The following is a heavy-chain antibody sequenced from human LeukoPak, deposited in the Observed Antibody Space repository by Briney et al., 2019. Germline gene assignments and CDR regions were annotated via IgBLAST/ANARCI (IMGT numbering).Heavy chain of an antibody. CDR1: GYTFTSYY. CDR2: INPSGGST. V-gene: IGHV1-46*01. D-gene: IGHD2-15*01. CDR3: ARALSGYCSGGSCYGIDDY. J-gene: IGHJ4*02. Sequence: VASVKVSCKASGYTFTSYYMHWVRQAPGQGLEWMGIINPSGGSTSYAQKFQGRVTMTRDTSTSTVCMELSSLRSEDTAVYYCARALSGYCSGGSCYGIDDYWGQGTLVTVSS.